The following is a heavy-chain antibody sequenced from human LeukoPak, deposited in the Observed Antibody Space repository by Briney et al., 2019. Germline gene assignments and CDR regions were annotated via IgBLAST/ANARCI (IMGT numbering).Heavy chain of an antibody. J-gene: IGHJ6*03. CDR2: IIPTFGTT. CDR1: GGTFSSYA. V-gene: IGHV1-69*06. D-gene: IGHD3-9*01. CDR3: ARDAPLNTYYDILTGYYPPRYYYYMDV. Sequence: GASVKVSCKASGGTFSSYAISWVRQAPGQGLEWMGGIIPTFGTTNYARKFRGRVTLTADKSTRTAYMELSSLRSEDTAVYYCARDAPLNTYYDILTGYYPPRYYYYMDVWGKGTTVTISS.